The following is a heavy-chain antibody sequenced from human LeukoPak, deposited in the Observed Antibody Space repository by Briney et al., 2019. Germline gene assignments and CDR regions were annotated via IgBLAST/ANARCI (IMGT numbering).Heavy chain of an antibody. D-gene: IGHD2-21*02. V-gene: IGHV3-74*01. Sequence: GGSLRLSCAASGFSFSRSYMYWVRQDPGKGLVWVSRINRDGTSTNYADSVKGRFTISRDNAKNTLYLQMNSLRAEDTAVYYCARGYLAYCGGDCLPFDSWGQGTLVTVSS. CDR1: GFSFSRSY. CDR3: ARGYLAYCGGDCLPFDS. J-gene: IGHJ4*02. CDR2: INRDGTST.